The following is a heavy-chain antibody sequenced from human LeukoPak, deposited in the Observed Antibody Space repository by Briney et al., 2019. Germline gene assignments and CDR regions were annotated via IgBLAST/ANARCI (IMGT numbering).Heavy chain of an antibody. Sequence: GGSLRLSCAASGFTFSSYWMHWVRQAPGKGLVWVSRINSDGSSTSYADSVKGRFTISRDNAKNTLYLQMNSLRAEDTAVYYCASRVVVTARTGMDVWGQGTTVTVSS. D-gene: IGHD2-21*02. V-gene: IGHV3-74*01. CDR2: INSDGSST. CDR1: GFTFSSYW. CDR3: ASRVVVTARTGMDV. J-gene: IGHJ6*02.